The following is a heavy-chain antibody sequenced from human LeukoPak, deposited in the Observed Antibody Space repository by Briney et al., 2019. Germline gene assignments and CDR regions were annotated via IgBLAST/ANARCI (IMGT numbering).Heavy chain of an antibody. CDR2: IIGSGGST. CDR3: AKDVRITIFGVVIRYFDY. CDR1: GFTFSSYA. Sequence: GGSLRLSCAASGFTFSSYAMSWVRQAPGKGLEWVSAIIGSGGSTYYADSVKGRFTISRDNSKNTLYLQMNSLRAEDTAVYYCAKDVRITIFGVVIRYFDYWGQGTLVTVSS. D-gene: IGHD3-3*01. J-gene: IGHJ4*02. V-gene: IGHV3-23*01.